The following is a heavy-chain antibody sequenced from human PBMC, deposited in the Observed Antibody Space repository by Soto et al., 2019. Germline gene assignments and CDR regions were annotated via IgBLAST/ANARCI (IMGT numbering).Heavy chain of an antibody. V-gene: IGHV4-30-4*01. Sequence: QVQLQESGPGLVKPSQTLSLTCTVSGASISSGDYYWSWIRQPPGKGLEWIGYIYYSGSTYYNPSLKIRVTISVDTSKNQFSLRLTSVTAADTAVYFCARAYNYGFGYFQHWGQGTLVTVSS. CDR1: GASISSGDYY. J-gene: IGHJ1*01. D-gene: IGHD5-18*01. CDR3: ARAYNYGFGYFQH. CDR2: IYYSGST.